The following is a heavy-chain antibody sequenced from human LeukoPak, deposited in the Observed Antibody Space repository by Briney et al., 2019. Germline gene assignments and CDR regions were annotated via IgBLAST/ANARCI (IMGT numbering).Heavy chain of an antibody. CDR1: GGSISSYY. CDR2: IYYSGST. J-gene: IGHJ5*02. Sequence: SETLSLTCTVSGGSISSYYWSWIRQPPGKGLEWIGYIYYSGSTYYNPSLKSRVTISVDTSKNQFSLKVSSVTAADTAVYYCARTSDYYYDSSGPLSPWGQGTLVTVSS. D-gene: IGHD3-22*01. CDR3: ARTSDYYYDSSGPLSP. V-gene: IGHV4-59*12.